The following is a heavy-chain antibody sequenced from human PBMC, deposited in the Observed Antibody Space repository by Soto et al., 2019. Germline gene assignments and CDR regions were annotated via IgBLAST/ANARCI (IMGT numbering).Heavy chain of an antibody. D-gene: IGHD5-12*01. CDR1: GDSVSSSSYY. J-gene: IGHJ5*02. CDR2: IHHSGTT. CDR3: ASGLGYKA. V-gene: IGHV4-31*03. Sequence: QVQLQESGPGLVKPSQTLSLTCTVSGDSVSSSSYYWSWIRQHPGKGLEWIGYIHHSGTTYYNPSLKSRITLSVDTSKNQFSLRLSSVTAADPAVYYCASGLGYKAWGQGTLVTVSS.